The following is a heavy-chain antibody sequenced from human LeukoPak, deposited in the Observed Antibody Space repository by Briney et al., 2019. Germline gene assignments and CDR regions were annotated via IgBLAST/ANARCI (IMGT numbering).Heavy chain of an antibody. D-gene: IGHD3-22*01. V-gene: IGHV1-69*13. CDR3: ARTAFFYYDSSGLVESQYYFDY. J-gene: IGHJ4*02. CDR2: IIPIFGTA. Sequence: SVKVSCKASGGTFSSYAISWVRQAPGQGLEWMGGIIPIFGTANYAQKFQGRVTITADESTSTAYMELSSLRSEDTAVYYCARTAFFYYDSSGLVESQYYFDYWGQGTLVTVSS. CDR1: GGTFSSYA.